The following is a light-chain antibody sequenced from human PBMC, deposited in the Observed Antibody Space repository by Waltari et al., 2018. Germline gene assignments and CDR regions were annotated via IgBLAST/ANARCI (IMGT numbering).Light chain of an antibody. CDR2: GAS. Sequence: EIVLTQSPGTLSLSPGEIATLSGRASQSVSSSYLAWYQQKPGQAPRLLIYGASSRATGIPDRFSGSGSGTDFTLTISRLEPEDFAVYYCQQYGSSPTFGQGTKVEIK. V-gene: IGKV3-20*01. CDR1: QSVSSSY. J-gene: IGKJ1*01. CDR3: QQYGSSPT.